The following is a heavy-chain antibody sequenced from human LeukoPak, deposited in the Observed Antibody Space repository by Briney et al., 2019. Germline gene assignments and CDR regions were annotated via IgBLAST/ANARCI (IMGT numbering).Heavy chain of an antibody. CDR1: GFTFADYA. Sequence: LRLSCAASGFTFADYAMHWVRQAPGKGLEWVSSINWNSGSLGYADSVKGRFAISRDNAQNSLYLQMNSLRAEDTALYYCAKDMYADYDSSGYCDSWGQGTLVTVSS. V-gene: IGHV3-9*01. J-gene: IGHJ4*02. D-gene: IGHD3-22*01. CDR3: AKDMYADYDSSGYCDS. CDR2: INWNSGSL.